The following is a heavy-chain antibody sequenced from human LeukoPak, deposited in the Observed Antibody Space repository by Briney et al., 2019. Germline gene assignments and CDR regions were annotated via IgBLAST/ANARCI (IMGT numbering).Heavy chain of an antibody. CDR3: ARGDDYFDY. CDR1: EFIVSRNY. CDR2: IYRSGTT. V-gene: IGHV3-53*01. Sequence: PGGSLRLSCAASEFIVSRNYMNWVRQAPGKGLEWVSVIYRSGTTYYTHSVKGRFTISRDNYKNTLYLLMNSLRADDTAVYYCARGDDYFDYWGQGTLVTVSS. J-gene: IGHJ4*02.